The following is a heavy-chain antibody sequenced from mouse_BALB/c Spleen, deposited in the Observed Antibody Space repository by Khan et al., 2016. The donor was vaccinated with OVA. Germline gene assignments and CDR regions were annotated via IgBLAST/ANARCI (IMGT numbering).Heavy chain of an antibody. J-gene: IGHJ3*01. V-gene: IGHV1-4*01. CDR2: INPNNGYT. D-gene: IGHD1-2*01. Sequence: QVHVKQSGAELARPGASVKMSCKTSGYTFSSYKIHWIKLRPGQGLEWIGYINPNNGYTNYNQKFKDKATLTADKSSTTVYMQLSSLTSDDYAMYNGERGGAYNWNGDWFAYWSQGTLVTVSA. CDR3: ERGGAYNWNGDWFAY. CDR1: GYTFSSYK.